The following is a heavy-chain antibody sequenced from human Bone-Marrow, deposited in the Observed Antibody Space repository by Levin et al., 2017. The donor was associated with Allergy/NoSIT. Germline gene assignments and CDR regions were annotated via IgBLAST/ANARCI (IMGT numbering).Heavy chain of an antibody. D-gene: IGHD3-22*01. CDR2: IQQDGSEK. V-gene: IGHV3-7*01. CDR1: GFSFSNYA. CDR3: ARSETGPYHYYGMDV. J-gene: IGHJ6*02. Sequence: QAGGSLRLSCAASGFSFSNYAMHWVRQAPGKGLEWVANIQQDGSEKYYVDSVKGRFTISRDNGNNAVYLQMNSLRVDDSGVYFCARSETGPYHYYGMDVWGQGTTVIVSS.